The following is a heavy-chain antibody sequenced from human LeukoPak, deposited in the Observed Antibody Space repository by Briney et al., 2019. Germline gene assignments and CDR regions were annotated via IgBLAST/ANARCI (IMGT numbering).Heavy chain of an antibody. CDR2: VNPDGSAK. J-gene: IGHJ6*02. Sequence: RGSLRLSCAASGFSLSDSWMSWVRQGPGKGLEWVANVNPDGSAKDYVDSVKGRFTISRDNAGNSLYLQMSSLRAEDTAVYYCATYTHWVAGDVWGQGTTVTVSS. CDR3: ATYTHWVAGDV. CDR1: GFSLSDSW. V-gene: IGHV3-7*01. D-gene: IGHD3-16*01.